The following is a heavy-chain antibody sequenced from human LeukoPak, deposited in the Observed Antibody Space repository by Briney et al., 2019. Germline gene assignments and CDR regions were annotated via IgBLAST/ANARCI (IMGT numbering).Heavy chain of an antibody. V-gene: IGHV4-59*08. CDR2: ISYTGST. J-gene: IGHJ4*02. CDR1: GGSISSFY. D-gene: IGHD4-17*01. Sequence: SETLSLTCTVSGGSISSFYWSWIRQPPGKGLEWIGYISYTGSTNYNPSLKSRVTISVDTSKSQFSLKLNSVTAADTAVFYCARHRLHNYGFWDYWGQGTLVTVSS. CDR3: ARHRLHNYGFWDY.